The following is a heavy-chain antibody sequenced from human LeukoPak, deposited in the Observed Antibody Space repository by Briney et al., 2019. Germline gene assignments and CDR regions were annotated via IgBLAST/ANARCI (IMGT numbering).Heavy chain of an antibody. V-gene: IGHV3-21*01. J-gene: IGHJ4*02. CDR1: GFTFSSYS. D-gene: IGHD1-26*01. Sequence: GGSLRLSCAASGFTFSSYSMNWVRQAPGKGLEWVSSISSSSSYIYYADSVKGRFTISRDNAKNSLYLQMNSLRAEDTAVYYCARELGATDFDYWGQGTLVTVSS. CDR3: ARELGATDFDY. CDR2: ISSSSSYI.